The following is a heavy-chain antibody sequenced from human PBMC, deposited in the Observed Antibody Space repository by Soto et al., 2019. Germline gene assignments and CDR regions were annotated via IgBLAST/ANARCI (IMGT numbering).Heavy chain of an antibody. CDR1: GFTFSSYA. CDR3: AKPPDYNWNDY. V-gene: IGHV3-23*01. D-gene: IGHD1-20*01. J-gene: IGHJ4*02. CDR2: VSGSGGST. Sequence: EVQLLESGGGLVQPGGSLRLSCAASGFTFSSYAMSWVRQAPGKGLEWISAVSGSGGSTYYADSVKGRFTISRDNSKDTLYIQMNHLRAEDTGVYYCAKPPDYNWNDYWGQGTLVTVSS.